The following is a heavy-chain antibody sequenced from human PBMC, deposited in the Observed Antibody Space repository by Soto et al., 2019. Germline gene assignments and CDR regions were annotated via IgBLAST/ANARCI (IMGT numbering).Heavy chain of an antibody. J-gene: IGHJ4*02. CDR1: GGSLSGYY. V-gene: IGHV4-34*01. Sequence: QVQLQQWGAGLLKPSETLSLNCAVTGGSLSGYYWSWIRQPPGKGLEWIGEVKDGGHTNYSPSLRGRVTLSSDPSNNPCSLRLNSVTAADTGVYYCARGQEGVVATHWDQGSLVTVSS. D-gene: IGHD5-12*01. CDR2: VKDGGHT. CDR3: ARGQEGVVATH.